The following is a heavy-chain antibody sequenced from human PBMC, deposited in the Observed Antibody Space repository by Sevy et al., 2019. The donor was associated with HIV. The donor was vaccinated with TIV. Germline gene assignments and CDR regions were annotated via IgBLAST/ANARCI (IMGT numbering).Heavy chain of an antibody. J-gene: IGHJ1*01. V-gene: IGHV3-30*04. CDR1: GFTFSSYT. CDR2: TSYDGSHK. D-gene: IGHD2-21*01. Sequence: GGSLRLSCAVSGFTFSSYTMNWVRQAPGKGLEWVTVTSYDGSHKYYADSVKGRFTVSRDNSRNILSLEMNSLRRDDTAVYYCARGENDDEFFQYWGQGTLVTVSS. CDR3: ARGENDDEFFQY.